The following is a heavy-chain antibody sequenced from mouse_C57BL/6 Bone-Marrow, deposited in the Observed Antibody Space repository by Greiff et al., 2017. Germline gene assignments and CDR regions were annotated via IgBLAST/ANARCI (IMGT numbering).Heavy chain of an antibody. D-gene: IGHD2-13*01. CDR1: GYAFTNYL. V-gene: IGHV1-54*01. CDR2: INPGSGGT. CDR3: ERWGLR. J-gene: IGHJ3*02. Sequence: QVQLQQSGAELVRPGTSVKVSCKASGYAFTNYLIEWVKQRPGQGLEWIGVINPGSGGTNYNEKFKGKATLTADKSSSTAYMQLSSLTSEDSAVYFCERWGLRWGQGTLVTVSA.